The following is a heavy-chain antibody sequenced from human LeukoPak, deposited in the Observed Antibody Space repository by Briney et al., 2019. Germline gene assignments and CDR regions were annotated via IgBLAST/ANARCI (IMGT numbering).Heavy chain of an antibody. Sequence: SETLSLTCTVSGGSISSYYWSWIRQPPGKGLEWIGYIYYSGSTNYNPSLESRVTISVDTSKNQFSLKLSSVTAADTAVYYCARARPRFDPWGQGTLVTVSS. CDR1: GGSISSYY. CDR2: IYYSGST. V-gene: IGHV4-59*01. J-gene: IGHJ5*02. CDR3: ARARPRFDP.